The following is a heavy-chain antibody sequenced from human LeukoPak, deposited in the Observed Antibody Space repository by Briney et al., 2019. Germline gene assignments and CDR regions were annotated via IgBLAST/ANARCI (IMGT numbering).Heavy chain of an antibody. CDR1: GFTFSSYV. J-gene: IGHJ5*01. CDR2: ISYDGGNK. CDR3: AKGRGDYSHNPTDS. D-gene: IGHD2-21*01. Sequence: GGALRLSCGASGFTFSSYVMHWVRQAPGKGLEWVAVISYDGGNKYYADSVKGRFTISRDNSKNTLYLQMNTLRPQDTAVYYCAKGRGDYSHNPTDSWGQGTLVTVSS. V-gene: IGHV3-30*18.